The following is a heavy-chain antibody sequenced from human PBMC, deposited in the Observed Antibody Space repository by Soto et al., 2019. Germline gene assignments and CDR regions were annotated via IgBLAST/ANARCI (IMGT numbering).Heavy chain of an antibody. CDR2: IYYSGST. CDR3: ARVGYYYDSSGYFTFDY. CDR1: GGSISSYY. V-gene: IGHV4-59*01. Sequence: SETLSLTCTVSGGSISSYYWSWMRQPPGKGLEWIGYIYYSGSTNYNPSLKSRVTISVDTSKNQFSLKLSSVTAADTAVYYCARVGYYYDSSGYFTFDYWGQGTLVTVSS. J-gene: IGHJ4*02. D-gene: IGHD3-22*01.